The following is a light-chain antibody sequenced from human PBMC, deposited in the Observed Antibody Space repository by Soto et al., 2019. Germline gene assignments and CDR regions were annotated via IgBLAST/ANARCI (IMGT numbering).Light chain of an antibody. J-gene: IGKJ2*01. CDR1: QSISSY. V-gene: IGKV1-39*01. CDR3: QQLNSYLMYT. CDR2: AAS. Sequence: DIQMTQSPSSLSASVGDRVTITCRASQSISSYLNWYQQKPGKAPKLLIYAASSLQSGVPSRFSGSGSGTDFTLTISSLQPEDFATYYCQQLNSYLMYTFGQGTKVDIK.